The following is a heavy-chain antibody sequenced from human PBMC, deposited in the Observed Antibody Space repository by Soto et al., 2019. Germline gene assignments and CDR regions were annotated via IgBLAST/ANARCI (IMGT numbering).Heavy chain of an antibody. D-gene: IGHD2-21*02. Sequence: GGSLRLSCAASGFTVSSNYMSWVRQAPGKGLEWVSVIYSGGSTYYADSVKGRFTISRDNSKNTLYLQMNSLRAEDTAVYYCARGEVVTAIPHHDYWGQGTLVTVSS. CDR2: IYSGGST. CDR1: GFTVSSNY. J-gene: IGHJ4*02. V-gene: IGHV3-66*01. CDR3: ARGEVVTAIPHHDY.